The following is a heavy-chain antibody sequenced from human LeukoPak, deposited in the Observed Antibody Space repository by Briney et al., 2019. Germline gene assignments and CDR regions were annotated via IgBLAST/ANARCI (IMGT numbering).Heavy chain of an antibody. D-gene: IGHD3-10*01. CDR1: GGSINSHY. CDR3: ASRPADTTWYGVFDY. V-gene: IGHV4-59*11. Sequence: SETLSLTCSVSGGSINSHYWSWIRQPPGKRLEWIGYIFNTGNTNYNPSLASRVTISVDTSRAQFFLRLSPVTAADTAIYYCASRPADTTWYGVFDYWSQGTLVTVSS. CDR2: IFNTGNT. J-gene: IGHJ4*02.